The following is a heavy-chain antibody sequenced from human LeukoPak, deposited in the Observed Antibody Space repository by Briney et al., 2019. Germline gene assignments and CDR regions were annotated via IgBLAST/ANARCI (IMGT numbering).Heavy chain of an antibody. CDR3: AREDHSNYNY. CDR1: GFPFSSYW. Sequence: PGGSLRLSCAASGFPFSSYWMSWVRQAPGKGLEWVASIKQDGGETFYVASMKGRFTISRDNAKNSLYLQMNSLRAEDTAVYYCAREDHSNYNYWGQGTLVTVSS. D-gene: IGHD4-11*01. J-gene: IGHJ4*02. CDR2: IKQDGGET. V-gene: IGHV3-7*01.